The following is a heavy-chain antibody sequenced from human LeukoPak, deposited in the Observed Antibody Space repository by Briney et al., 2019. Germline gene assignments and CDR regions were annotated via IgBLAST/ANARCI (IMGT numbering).Heavy chain of an antibody. J-gene: IGHJ4*02. CDR2: ISPYSNGT. Sequence: ASVKVSCKASGYNFSDYYLHWVRQAPGQGLEWMGWISPYSNGTKSAQKFQGRVTMTRDTSISTAYMELSRLRSDDTAVYYCARPQPYYDSSGYYLGKYYFDYWGQGTLVTVSS. CDR1: GYNFSDYY. D-gene: IGHD3-22*01. V-gene: IGHV1-2*02. CDR3: ARPQPYYDSSGYYLGKYYFDY.